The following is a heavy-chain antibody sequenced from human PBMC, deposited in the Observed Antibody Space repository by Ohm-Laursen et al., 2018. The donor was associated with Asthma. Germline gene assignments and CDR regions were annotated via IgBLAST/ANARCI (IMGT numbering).Heavy chain of an antibody. D-gene: IGHD1-20*01. Sequence: SSVKVSCKASGGTFSSYAISWVRQAPGQGLEWMGGIIPIFGTANYAQKFQGRVTITADESTSTAYMELSSLRSEDTAVYYCARGKRITGTRADRWFDPWGQGTLVTVSS. V-gene: IGHV1-69*01. CDR2: IIPIFGTA. J-gene: IGHJ5*02. CDR3: ARGKRITGTRADRWFDP. CDR1: GGTFSSYA.